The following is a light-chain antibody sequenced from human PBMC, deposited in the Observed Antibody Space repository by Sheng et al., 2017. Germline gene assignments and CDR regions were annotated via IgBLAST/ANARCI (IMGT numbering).Light chain of an antibody. CDR2: KAS. CDR1: QTSVSW. V-gene: IGKV1-5*03. CDR3: QHYNTSSWT. J-gene: IGKJ1*01. Sequence: DIQMTQSPSSVSASLGDRVIISCRASQTSVSWMAWFQQKPGLAPKLLIYKASNLKSGVPSRFSGSGSGTEFTLTISSLQPDDFATYYCQHYNTSSWTFGQGTKVDIK.